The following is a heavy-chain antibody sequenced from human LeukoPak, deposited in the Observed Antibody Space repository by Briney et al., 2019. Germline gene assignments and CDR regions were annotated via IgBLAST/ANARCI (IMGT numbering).Heavy chain of an antibody. CDR2: ISSSGSTI. V-gene: IGHV3-11*01. Sequence: KSGGSLRLSCAASGFTFSDYYMSWIRQAPGKGLEWVSYISSSGSTIYYADSVKGRFTFSRDNAKNSLYLQMNSLRAEDTAVYYCARDLAVAGIKVGYYGMDVWGQGTTVTVSS. CDR3: ARDLAVAGIKVGYYGMDV. J-gene: IGHJ6*02. CDR1: GFTFSDYY. D-gene: IGHD6-19*01.